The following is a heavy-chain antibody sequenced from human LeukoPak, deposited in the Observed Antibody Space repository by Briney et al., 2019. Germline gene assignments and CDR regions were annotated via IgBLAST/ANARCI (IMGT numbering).Heavy chain of an antibody. CDR3: ARDAGNSRPFTPVTTSYGMAA. CDR2: IWYDGSNK. Sequence: GGSLRLSCAASGFTFSSYGMHWVRQAPGKGLEWVAVIWYDGSNKYYADSVKGRFTISRDNSKNTLYLQMNSLRAEDTAVYSLARDAGNSRPFTPVTTSYGMAAWGQGPRSPSP. D-gene: IGHD4-11*01. CDR1: GFTFSSYG. V-gene: IGHV3-33*01. J-gene: IGHJ6*02.